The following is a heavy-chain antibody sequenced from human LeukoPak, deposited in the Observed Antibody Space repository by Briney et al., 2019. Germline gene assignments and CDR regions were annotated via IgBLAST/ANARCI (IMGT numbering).Heavy chain of an antibody. CDR2: INPDSGGT. J-gene: IGHJ4*02. CDR3: ASGSSLDGSSGWPTHYY. CDR1: RYTPTGCY. V-gene: IGHV1-2*02. Sequence: ASVKVSCKASRYTPTGCYMHSVRHAPGQGLECMGGINPDSGGTHNAQKFQGRVTMTRDTSISTAYMELRRLRSDDAAVYYCASGSSLDGSSGWPTHYYWGQGTLVTVSS. D-gene: IGHD6-19*01.